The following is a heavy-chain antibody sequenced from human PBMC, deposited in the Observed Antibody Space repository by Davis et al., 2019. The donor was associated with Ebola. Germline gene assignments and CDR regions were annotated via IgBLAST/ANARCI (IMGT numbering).Heavy chain of an antibody. CDR3: ARNYDSSGYYYLSQPWYFDL. Sequence: SETLSLTCTVSGDSISSDYWSWLRQHPGKGLEWIGYIYYSGSTYYNPSLKSRVTISVDTSKNQFSLKLSSVTAADTAVYYCARNYDSSGYYYLSQPWYFDLWGRGTLVTVSS. D-gene: IGHD3-22*01. V-gene: IGHV4-59*06. CDR1: GDSISSDY. J-gene: IGHJ2*01. CDR2: IYYSGST.